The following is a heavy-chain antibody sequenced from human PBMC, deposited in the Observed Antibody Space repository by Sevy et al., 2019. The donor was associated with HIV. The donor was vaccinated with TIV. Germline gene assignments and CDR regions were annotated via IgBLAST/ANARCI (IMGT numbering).Heavy chain of an antibody. CDR2: ISRSGSTI. V-gene: IGHV3-11*01. CDR3: AGGKLVRGYYYGMDV. D-gene: IGHD6-6*01. Sequence: GGSLRLSCAASGFTFSDYYMSWIRQAPGKGLEWVSYISRSGSTIYYADSVKGRFTISRDNAKNSLYLQMNSLRAEDTAVYYWAGGKLVRGYYYGMDVWGQGTTVTVSS. J-gene: IGHJ6*02. CDR1: GFTFSDYY.